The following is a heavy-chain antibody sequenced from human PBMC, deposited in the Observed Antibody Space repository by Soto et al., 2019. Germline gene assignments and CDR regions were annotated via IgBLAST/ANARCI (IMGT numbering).Heavy chain of an antibody. V-gene: IGHV3-23*01. CDR1: GFTFSSYA. CDR3: AKDRRGSSSPMDV. Sequence: GGSLRLSCAASGFTFSSYAMCWVRQAPGKGLEWVSAISGSGGSTYYADSVKGRFTISRDNSKNTLYLQMNSLRAEDTAVYYCAKDRRGSSSPMDVWRQGTTVTVSS. J-gene: IGHJ6*02. D-gene: IGHD6-6*01. CDR2: ISGSGGST.